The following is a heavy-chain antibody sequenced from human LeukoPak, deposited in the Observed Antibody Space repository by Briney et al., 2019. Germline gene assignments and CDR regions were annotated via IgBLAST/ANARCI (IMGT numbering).Heavy chain of an antibody. CDR3: ARVLGSGYSDY. CDR2: IYYSGST. D-gene: IGHD3-3*01. Sequence: PSETLSLTCAVYGGSFSDYYWSWIRQPPGKGLEWIGYIYYSGSTNYNPSLKSRVTISVDTSKNQFSLKLSSVTAADTAVYYCARVLGSGYSDYWGQGTLVTVSS. CDR1: GGSFSDYY. J-gene: IGHJ4*02. V-gene: IGHV4-59*01.